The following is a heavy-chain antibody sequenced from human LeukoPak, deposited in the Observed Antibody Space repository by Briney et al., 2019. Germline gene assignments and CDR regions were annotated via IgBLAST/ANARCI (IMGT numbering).Heavy chain of an antibody. D-gene: IGHD3-16*02. V-gene: IGHV4-34*01. CDR1: GGSFSGYY. CDR3: ARGGLRRLGELSLYGRFYFDY. Sequence: SETLSLTCAVYGGSFSGYYWSWIRQPPGKGREWIGEINHSGSTNYNPSLKSRVTISVDTSKNQFSLKLSSVTAADTAVYYCARGGLRRLGELSLYGRFYFDYWGQGTLVTVSS. CDR2: INHSGST. J-gene: IGHJ4*02.